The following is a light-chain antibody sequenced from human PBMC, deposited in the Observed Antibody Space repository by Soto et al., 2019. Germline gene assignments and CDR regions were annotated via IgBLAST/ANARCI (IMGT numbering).Light chain of an antibody. Sequence: EIVLTQSPCTLSLSPGERATLSCGTSQSVSSNLAWYQQKPGQAPRLLIYGASTRATGIPARFSGSGSGTDFTLTISRLEPEDFAVYYCQQFSSYPLTFGGGTKVDIK. J-gene: IGKJ4*01. V-gene: IGKV3-20*01. CDR3: QQFSSYPLT. CDR2: GAS. CDR1: QSVSSN.